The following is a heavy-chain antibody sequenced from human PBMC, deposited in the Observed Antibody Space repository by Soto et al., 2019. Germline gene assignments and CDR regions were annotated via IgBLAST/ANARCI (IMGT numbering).Heavy chain of an antibody. D-gene: IGHD6-19*01. CDR1: GYSISNGSY. CDR3: ARVHVMVVAGSTFDY. J-gene: IGHJ4*01. CDR2: IYHGGTT. V-gene: IGHV4-38-2*02. Sequence: SETLSLTCTVSGYSISNGSYWAWIRQPPGKGPEWIASIYHGGTTFYNPSLKSRITISVDTSNNQFSLKLTSVTAADTAVYYRARVHVMVVAGSTFDYWGHGTLVTVSS.